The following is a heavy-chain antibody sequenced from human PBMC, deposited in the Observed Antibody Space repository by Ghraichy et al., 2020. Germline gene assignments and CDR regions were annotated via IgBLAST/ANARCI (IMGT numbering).Heavy chain of an antibody. Sequence: SETLSLTCTVSGGSISSYYWSWIRQPPGKGLEWIGYIYYSGSTNYNPSLKSRVTISVDTSKNQFSLKLSSVTAADTAVYYCARTLYGDYRYYYYYGMDVWGQGTTVTVSS. CDR1: GGSISSYY. CDR3: ARTLYGDYRYYYYYGMDV. CDR2: IYYSGST. V-gene: IGHV4-59*01. D-gene: IGHD4-17*01. J-gene: IGHJ6*02.